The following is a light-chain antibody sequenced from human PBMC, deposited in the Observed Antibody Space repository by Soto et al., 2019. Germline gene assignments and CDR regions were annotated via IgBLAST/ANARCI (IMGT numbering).Light chain of an antibody. CDR1: SSDVGGYNY. J-gene: IGLJ1*01. CDR3: SSYTSSSTLYV. CDR2: DVS. V-gene: IGLV2-14*01. Sequence: QSALTQPASVSGSPGQSITISCTGTSSDVGGYNYVSWYQQHPGKAPKLMIYDVSNRPSGVFNPFSGSKSGNTASLTISGVPAEDEAEYFCSSYTSSSTLYVFRTGTKLTVL.